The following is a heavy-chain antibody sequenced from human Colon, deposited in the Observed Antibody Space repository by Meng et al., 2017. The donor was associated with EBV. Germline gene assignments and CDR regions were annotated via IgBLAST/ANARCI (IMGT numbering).Heavy chain of an antibody. CDR2: IYYTGGT. CDR1: GDSISGSGDY. V-gene: IGHV4-39*07. Sequence: HLPLRESGPRLVRPSETLSLTCSVSGDSISGSGDYWGWVRQPPGKGLEWIGNIYYTGGTYYNPSLKSRVTISVDTSKNQFSLKVTSMTAADTAVYYCARDGPLLWGPGTLVTVSS. CDR3: ARDGPLL. J-gene: IGHJ4*02.